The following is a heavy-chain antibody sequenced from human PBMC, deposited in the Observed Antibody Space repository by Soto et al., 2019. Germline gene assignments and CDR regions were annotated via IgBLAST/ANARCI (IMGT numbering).Heavy chain of an antibody. Sequence: SETLSLTCAVYGGSFSGYYWSWIRQPPGKGLEWIGEINHSRSTNYNPSLKSRVTISVDTSKNQFSLKLSSVTAADTAVYYCARASAYRDWFDPWGQGTLVTVSS. V-gene: IGHV4-34*01. CDR1: GGSFSGYY. CDR3: ARASAYRDWFDP. J-gene: IGHJ5*02. D-gene: IGHD6-25*01. CDR2: INHSRST.